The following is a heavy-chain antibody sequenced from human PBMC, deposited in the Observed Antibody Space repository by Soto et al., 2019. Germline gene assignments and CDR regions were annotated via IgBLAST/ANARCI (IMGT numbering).Heavy chain of an antibody. D-gene: IGHD2-15*01. V-gene: IGHV3-72*01. J-gene: IGHJ4*02. Sequence: EVQLVESGGGLVQPGGSLRLSCAASGFTFSDHYMDWVRQAPGKGLEWVGRVKNKANSYTTEYAASVKGRCTISRDDSRDVLFLQMNSLKTDDTALYYCTRVHLGAPTRYFDYLGQGALVTVSS. CDR3: TRVHLGAPTRYFDY. CDR2: VKNKANSYTT. CDR1: GFTFSDHY.